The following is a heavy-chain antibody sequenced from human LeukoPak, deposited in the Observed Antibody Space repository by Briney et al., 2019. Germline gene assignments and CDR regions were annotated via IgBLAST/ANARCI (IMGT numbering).Heavy chain of an antibody. D-gene: IGHD3-10*01. Sequence: ASVKVSCKASGFAFSGYYMDWVGKGPGQGFEWLAWISPNSAGTNYVQKFQGRVTVTRDTSISTDYMEISGLTSDHTALYYCATEPSRSGGYDYWPQETLVTVPS. CDR2: ISPNSAGT. V-gene: IGHV1-2*02. CDR3: ATEPSRSGGYDY. J-gene: IGHJ4*02. CDR1: GFAFSGYY.